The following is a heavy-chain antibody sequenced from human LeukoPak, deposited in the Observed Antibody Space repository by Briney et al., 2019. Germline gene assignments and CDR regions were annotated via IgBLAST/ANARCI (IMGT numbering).Heavy chain of an antibody. V-gene: IGHV3-23*01. CDR3: AKLSSSGWYLSAFDI. CDR1: GFTFSSYV. J-gene: IGHJ3*02. D-gene: IGHD6-19*01. Sequence: PGGSLRLSCAASGFTFSSYVMSWVRQAPGKGLEWVSAISGSGGSTYYADSVKGRFTISRDNSKNTLYLQMNSLRAEDTAVYYCAKLSSSGWYLSAFDIWGQGTMVTVSS. CDR2: ISGSGGST.